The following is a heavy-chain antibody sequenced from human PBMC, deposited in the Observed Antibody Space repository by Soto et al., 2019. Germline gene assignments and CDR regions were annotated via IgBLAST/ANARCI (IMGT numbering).Heavy chain of an antibody. V-gene: IGHV4-39*01. CDR3: ATHARYDGLSGYYYYYYGMDV. Sequence: PSQTLSLTCTVSPGSISSSSYYWGWIRQPPGKGLEWIGSIYYSASTYSNPSLKSRDTISVDTSKNPLSRELSCVSAADSAVYYCATHARYDGLSGYYYYYYGMDVWGQGTTVTVAS. J-gene: IGHJ6*02. D-gene: IGHD5-12*01. CDR2: IYYSAST. CDR1: PGSISSSSYY.